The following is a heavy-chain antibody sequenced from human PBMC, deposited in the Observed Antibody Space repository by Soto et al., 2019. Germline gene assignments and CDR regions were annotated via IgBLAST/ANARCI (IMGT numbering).Heavy chain of an antibody. V-gene: IGHV3-11*01. Sequence: GGAPGLFWAVYGFSLRDYYMTWIRQAPGKGLELLSYISPGSDIRKYADSVEGRFTISRDNAKNLLYLHMNSLRAEDTAVYYCTRDFRITDFWGDGHLVPVSS. J-gene: IGHJ4*01. D-gene: IGHD3-16*01. CDR1: GFSLRDYY. CDR3: TRDFRITDF. CDR2: ISPGSDIR.